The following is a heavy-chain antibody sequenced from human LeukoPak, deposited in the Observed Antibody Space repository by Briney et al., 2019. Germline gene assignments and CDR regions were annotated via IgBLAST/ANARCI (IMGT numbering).Heavy chain of an antibody. J-gene: IGHJ4*02. CDR1: GGSFSGYY. V-gene: IGHV4-34*01. Sequence: SETLSLTCAVYGGSFSGYYWSWIRQPPGKGLEWIGEINHSGSTNYNPSLKSRVTISVDTSKNQFSLKLSSVTAADTAVCYCARGHRTIVMVRGVFIDYWGQGTLVTVSS. CDR2: INHSGST. CDR3: ARGHRTIVMVRGVFIDY. D-gene: IGHD3-10*01.